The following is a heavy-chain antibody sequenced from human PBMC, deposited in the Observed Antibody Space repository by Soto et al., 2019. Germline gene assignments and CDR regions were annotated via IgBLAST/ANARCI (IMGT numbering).Heavy chain of an antibody. D-gene: IGHD3-3*01. CDR2: IYYSGST. CDR1: GGSISSGGYY. Sequence: SETLSLTCTVSGGSISSGGYYWSWIRQHPGKGLEWIGYIYYSGSTYYNPSLKSRVTISVDTSKNQFSLKLSSVTAADTAVYYCARDFLPKIFGVGDHWFDPWGQGTLVTVSS. CDR3: ARDFLPKIFGVGDHWFDP. V-gene: IGHV4-31*03. J-gene: IGHJ5*02.